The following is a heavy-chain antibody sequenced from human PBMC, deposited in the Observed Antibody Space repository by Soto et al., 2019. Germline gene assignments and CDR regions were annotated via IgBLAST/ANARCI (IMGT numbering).Heavy chain of an antibody. D-gene: IGHD4-17*01. CDR2: IYYSGST. CDR1: GGSISSDGHY. CDR3: ARVRGIGDYVIDN. V-gene: IGHV4-31*01. J-gene: IGHJ4*02. Sequence: QVQLQESGPGLVKPSQTLSLTCSVSGGSISSDGHYWSWIRQHPGKGLEWIGNIYYSGSTFYNPSLKSLVTMSVDTSKNQFSLKVNSVTTADTAVYYCARVRGIGDYVIDNWGQGTLVTVSS.